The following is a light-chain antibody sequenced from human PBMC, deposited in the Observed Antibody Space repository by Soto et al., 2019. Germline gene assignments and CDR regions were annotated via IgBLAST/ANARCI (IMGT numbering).Light chain of an antibody. CDR2: DDN. CDR3: CSYAGNNGVV. CDR1: SSDVGDYTY. V-gene: IGLV2-8*01. J-gene: IGLJ3*02. Sequence: QSALTQPPSASGSLGQSVTISCTGTSSDVGDYTYVSWYQQHPGKAPKFIIYDDNKTPSGVPDCFSGSKSATTASLTVSGLQAEDEDDYYCCSYAGNNGVVFGGGTKVTVL.